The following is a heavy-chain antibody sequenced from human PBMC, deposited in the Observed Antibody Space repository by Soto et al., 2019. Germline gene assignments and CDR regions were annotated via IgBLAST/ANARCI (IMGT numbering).Heavy chain of an antibody. V-gene: IGHV3-30-3*01. Sequence: AGWSLRLSCASSGFTFSSYAMHWVRQAPGKGLEWVAVISYDGSNKYYADSVKGRFTISRDNSKNTLYLQMNSLRAEDTAVYYCARDRDTIFGVVMDANYWGQGTLVTVSS. CDR3: ARDRDTIFGVVMDANY. CDR1: GFTFSSYA. J-gene: IGHJ4*02. D-gene: IGHD3-3*01. CDR2: ISYDGSNK.